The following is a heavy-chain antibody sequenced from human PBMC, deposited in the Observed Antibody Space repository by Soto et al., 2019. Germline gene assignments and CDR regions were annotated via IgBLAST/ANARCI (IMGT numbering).Heavy chain of an antibody. CDR2: ISTSFSYT. J-gene: IGHJ4*02. CDR1: AFTFTVYY. D-gene: IGHD6-13*01. Sequence: PGESRRPSCQPSAFTFTVYYMGWLLEAPVKGLEWISYISTSFSYTNYADSVKGRFTISRDNAKNSLYLQMNSLRAEDTAVYYCASHLTAADKMPYWSQGTLVTVS. CDR3: ASHLTAADKMPY. V-gene: IGHV3-11*03.